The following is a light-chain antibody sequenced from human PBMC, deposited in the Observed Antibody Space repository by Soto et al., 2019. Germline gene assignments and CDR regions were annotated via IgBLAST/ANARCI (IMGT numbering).Light chain of an antibody. V-gene: IGLV1-51*01. Sequence: QSVLTQPPSVSAASGQKVTISCSGSSSNIENNYVSWYQQLSATAPKLLIHDNDKRPSGIPDRFSGSKSGTSATLGITGLQTGDEADYYCGTWDSSLNLVVFGGGTKLTVL. CDR2: DND. CDR1: SSNIENNY. J-gene: IGLJ2*01. CDR3: GTWDSSLNLVV.